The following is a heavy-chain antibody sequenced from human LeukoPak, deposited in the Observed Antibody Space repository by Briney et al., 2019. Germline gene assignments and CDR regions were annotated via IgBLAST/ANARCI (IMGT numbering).Heavy chain of an antibody. CDR2: ISYDGSNK. Sequence: GGSLRLSCAASGFTFSSFAMHWVRQAPGKGLEWVAVISYDGSNKYYADSVKDRFTISRDNSKNTLYLQMNNLRAEDTGVYYCARDGGSGTYYLNYYYYGLDVWGQGTTVTVSS. J-gene: IGHJ6*02. V-gene: IGHV3-30*14. CDR1: GFTFSSFA. CDR3: ARDGGSGTYYLNYYYYGLDV. D-gene: IGHD3-10*01.